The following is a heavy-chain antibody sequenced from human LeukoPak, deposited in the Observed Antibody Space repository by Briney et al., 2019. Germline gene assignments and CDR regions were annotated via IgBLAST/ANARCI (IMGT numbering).Heavy chain of an antibody. V-gene: IGHV4-59*01. D-gene: IGHD5-18*01. CDR3: ARGIQLWTDY. Sequence: SETLSLTCTVSGGSISSYYWSCIRQPPGKGLEWSGYIYYSGSTNYNPSLKSRVTISVDTSKNQFSLKLSSVTAADTAVYYCARGIQLWTDYWGQGTLVTVSS. CDR2: IYYSGST. J-gene: IGHJ4*02. CDR1: GGSISSYY.